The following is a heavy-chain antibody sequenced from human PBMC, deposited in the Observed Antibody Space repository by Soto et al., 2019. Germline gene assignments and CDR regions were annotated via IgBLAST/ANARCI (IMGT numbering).Heavy chain of an antibody. CDR1: GGTFSSYA. CDR2: IIPIFGTA. J-gene: IGHJ3*02. CDR3: ARDQSRIAMVRGADDAFDI. D-gene: IGHD3-10*01. Sequence: QVQLVQSGAEVKKPGSSVKVSCKASGGTFSSYAISWVRQAPGQGLEWMGGIIPIFGTANYAQKFQGRVTITTDESTSTAYMDLSSLRSEDTAVYYCARDQSRIAMVRGADDAFDIWGQGTMVTVSS. V-gene: IGHV1-69*05.